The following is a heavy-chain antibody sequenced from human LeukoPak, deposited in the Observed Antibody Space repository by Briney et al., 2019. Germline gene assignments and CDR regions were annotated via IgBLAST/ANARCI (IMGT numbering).Heavy chain of an antibody. CDR2: ISGSSTYI. D-gene: IGHD2-15*01. V-gene: IGHV3-21*06. CDR3: ARDEVTVASNPSYWFFAL. J-gene: IGHJ2*01. Sequence: AGGPLRLSCAASGFTFSSYTMNWVRQAPGKGLEWVSSISGSSTYIFSADSMKGRFTISRDNAKNSLYLQINSLRAEDTAIYYCARDEVTVASNPSYWFFALWGRGTLVTVSS. CDR1: GFTFSSYT.